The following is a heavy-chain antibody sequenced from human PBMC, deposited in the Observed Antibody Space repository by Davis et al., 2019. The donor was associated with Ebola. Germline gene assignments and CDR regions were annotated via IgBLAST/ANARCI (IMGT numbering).Heavy chain of an antibody. CDR1: GGSFSGYY. J-gene: IGHJ4*02. V-gene: IGHV4-34*01. D-gene: IGHD1-26*01. CDR3: ARNDVGAATDH. Sequence: SETLSLTCAVYGGSFSGYYWSWIRQPPGKGLEWIGEINHSGSTNYNPSLKSRVTISVDTSKNQFSLKLSSVTAADTAVYYCARNDVGAATDHWGQGTLVTVSS. CDR2: INHSGST.